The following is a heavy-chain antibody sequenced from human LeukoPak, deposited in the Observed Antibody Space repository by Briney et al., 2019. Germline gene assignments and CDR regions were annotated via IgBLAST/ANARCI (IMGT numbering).Heavy chain of an antibody. J-gene: IGHJ4*02. V-gene: IGHV3-66*01. Sequence: GGSLRLSCAASGFTVSSNYMSWVRQAPGKGLEWVSVIYSGGSTYYADSVKGRFTISRDNSKNTLYLQMNSLRAEDTAVYYCARDTYYYGSGSYYNTDYWGQGTLVTVSS. D-gene: IGHD3-10*01. CDR2: IYSGGST. CDR1: GFTVSSNY. CDR3: ARDTYYYGSGSYYNTDY.